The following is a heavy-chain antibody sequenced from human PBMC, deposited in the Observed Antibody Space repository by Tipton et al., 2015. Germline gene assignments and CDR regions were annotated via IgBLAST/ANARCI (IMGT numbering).Heavy chain of an antibody. V-gene: IGHV3-53*01. Sequence: GSLRLSCAASGFNIINIYMSWVRQAPEKGLEWVSLIYSDGRANYADAVKGRFTISRDNSRNTVYLQMNSLRAEDTAVYYCARDRHDSSGYYYYFDYWGQGTLVTVSS. J-gene: IGHJ4*02. D-gene: IGHD3-22*01. CDR1: GFNIINIY. CDR2: IYSDGRA. CDR3: ARDRHDSSGYYYYFDY.